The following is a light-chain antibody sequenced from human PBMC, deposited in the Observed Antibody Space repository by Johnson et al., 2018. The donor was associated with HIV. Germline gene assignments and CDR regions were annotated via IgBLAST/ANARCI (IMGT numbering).Light chain of an antibody. CDR2: ENN. V-gene: IGLV1-51*02. Sequence: QSVLTQPPSVSAAPGQKVTISCSGSSSNIGNNYVSWYQQLPGTAPKLLIYENNKRPSGIPDRFSGSKSGTSATLGITGLQTGDEADYYCGKWDNSRSTGGVFGTGTKVTVL. CDR1: SSNIGNNY. J-gene: IGLJ1*01. CDR3: GKWDNSRSTGGV.